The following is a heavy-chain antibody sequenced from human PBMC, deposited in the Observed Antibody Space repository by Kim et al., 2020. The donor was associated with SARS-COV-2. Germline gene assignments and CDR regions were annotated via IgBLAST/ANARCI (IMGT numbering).Heavy chain of an antibody. CDR3: ARALVRPGNIVVLPAVYFDY. V-gene: IGHV3-11*01. J-gene: IGHJ4*02. D-gene: IGHD2-2*01. CDR2: ISSSGSPI. Sequence: GGSLRLSCAASGFTFSDYYMSWIRQAPGKGLEWVSYISSSGSPIYYADSVKGRFTISRDNAKNSLYLQMNSLRAEDTAVYYCARALVRPGNIVVLPAVYFDYWGQGTLVTVSS. CDR1: GFTFSDYY.